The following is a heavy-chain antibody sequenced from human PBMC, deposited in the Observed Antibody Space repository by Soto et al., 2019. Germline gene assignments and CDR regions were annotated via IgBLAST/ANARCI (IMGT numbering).Heavy chain of an antibody. CDR2: IYPGDSDT. Sequence: GESLKISCKGSGYSFTSYWIGWVRQMPGKGLEWMGIIYPGDSDTRYSPSFQGQVTISADKSISTAYLQWSSPKASDTAMYYCATRVQDPGKYYYGMDVWGQGTTVTVSS. CDR1: GYSFTSYW. V-gene: IGHV5-51*01. CDR3: ATRVQDPGKYYYGMDV. D-gene: IGHD6-13*01. J-gene: IGHJ6*02.